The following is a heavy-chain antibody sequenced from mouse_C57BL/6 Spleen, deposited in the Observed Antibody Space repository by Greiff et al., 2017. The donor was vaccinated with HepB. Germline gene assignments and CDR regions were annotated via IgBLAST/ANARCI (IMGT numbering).Heavy chain of an antibody. Sequence: QVQLQQPGVELVKPGASVKLSCKASGYTFTSYWMQWVKQRPGQGLEWIGEIDPSDSYTNYNQKFKGKATLTVDTSSSTAYMQLSSLTSEDSAVYYCARRGLRYGYWYFDVWGTGTTVTVSS. V-gene: IGHV1-50*01. D-gene: IGHD1-1*01. CDR3: ARRGLRYGYWYFDV. CDR1: GYTFTSYW. CDR2: IDPSDSYT. J-gene: IGHJ1*03.